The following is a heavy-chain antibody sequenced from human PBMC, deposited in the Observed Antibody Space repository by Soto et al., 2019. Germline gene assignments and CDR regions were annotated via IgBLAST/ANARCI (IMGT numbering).Heavy chain of an antibody. J-gene: IGHJ5*02. CDR1: GYSSTSYW. D-gene: IGHD4-17*01. Sequence: PGESLKISCKGSGYSSTSYWIGWVRQMPGKGLEWMGIIYPGDSDTRYSPSFQGQVTISADKSISTAYLQWSSLKASDTAMYYCARLSPPGSVTTNWFDPWGQGTLVTVSS. CDR2: IYPGDSDT. CDR3: ARLSPPGSVTTNWFDP. V-gene: IGHV5-51*01.